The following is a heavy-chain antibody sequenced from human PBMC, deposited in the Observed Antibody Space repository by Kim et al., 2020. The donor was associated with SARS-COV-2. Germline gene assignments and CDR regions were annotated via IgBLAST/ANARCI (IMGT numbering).Heavy chain of an antibody. D-gene: IGHD3-10*01. Sequence: YAQKLQGRVTMTRNTSISTAYMELSSLRSEDTAVYYCARVGSGSYSPLDYWGQGTLVTVSS. V-gene: IGHV1-8*01. CDR3: ARVGSGSYSPLDY. J-gene: IGHJ4*02.